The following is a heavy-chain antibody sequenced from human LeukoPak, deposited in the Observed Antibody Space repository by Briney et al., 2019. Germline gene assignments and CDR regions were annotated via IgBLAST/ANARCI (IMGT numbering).Heavy chain of an antibody. Sequence: GASVKVSCKASGGTFSSYAISWVRQAPGQGLEWMGWINPNSGGTNYAQKFQGRVTMTRDTSISTAYMELSRLRSDDTAVYYCARERREPRPTENAFDIWGQGTMVTVSS. V-gene: IGHV1-2*02. CDR2: INPNSGGT. J-gene: IGHJ3*02. CDR3: ARERREPRPTENAFDI. D-gene: IGHD1-26*01. CDR1: GGTFSSYA.